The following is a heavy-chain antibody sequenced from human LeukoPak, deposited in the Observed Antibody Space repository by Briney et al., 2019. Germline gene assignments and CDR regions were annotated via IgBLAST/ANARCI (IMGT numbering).Heavy chain of an antibody. CDR2: IIPILGIA. V-gene: IGHV1-69*04. Sequence: ASVKVSCKASGGTFSSYAIIWVRQAPGQGLEWMGRIIPILGIANYAQKFQGRVTITADKSTSTAYMELSSLRSEDTAVYYCASAASGSSPDYWGQGTLVTVSS. J-gene: IGHJ4*02. CDR1: GGTFSSYA. CDR3: ASAASGSSPDY. D-gene: IGHD6-13*01.